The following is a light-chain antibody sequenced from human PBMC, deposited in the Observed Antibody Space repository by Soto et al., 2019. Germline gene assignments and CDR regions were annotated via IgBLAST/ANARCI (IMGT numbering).Light chain of an antibody. CDR1: QSISSW. CDR3: QQYDRASWT. Sequence: DIQMTQSPSTLSASVGDRVIITCRASQSISSWLAWYQQKPGKAPNLLIYRASTLKSGIPSRFSGSGSGTEFTLTISSLQPDDFATYYCQQYDRASWTFGPGTXV. CDR2: RAS. J-gene: IGKJ1*01. V-gene: IGKV1-5*03.